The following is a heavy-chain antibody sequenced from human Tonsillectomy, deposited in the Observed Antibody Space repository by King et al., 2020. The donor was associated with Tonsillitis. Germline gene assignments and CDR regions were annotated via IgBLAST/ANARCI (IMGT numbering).Heavy chain of an antibody. D-gene: IGHD3-10*01. CDR3: ALIWCGENEDEDAFDI. CDR1: GYTFTSYY. J-gene: IGHJ3*02. V-gene: IGHV1-46*01. Sequence: QLVQSGAEVKKPGASVKVSCKASGYTFTSYYMHWVRQAPGQGLEWMGIINPSGGSTSYAQKFQGRVTMTRDTSTSTVYMELSSLRSEDTAVYYCALIWCGENEDEDAFDIWGQGTMVTVSS. CDR2: INPSGGST.